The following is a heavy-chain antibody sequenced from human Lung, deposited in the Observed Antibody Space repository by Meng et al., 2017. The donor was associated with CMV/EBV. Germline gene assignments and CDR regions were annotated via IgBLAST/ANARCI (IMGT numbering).Heavy chain of an antibody. J-gene: IGHJ4*02. V-gene: IGHV3-20*04. CDR2: INWNGGST. D-gene: IGHD6-19*01. CDR1: GFTFDDYG. CDR3: ARGGYSSGWYGNYFDY. Sequence: GGSLRLSCAASGFTFDDYGMSWVRQAPGKGLEWVSGINWNGGSTGYADSVKGRFTISRDNAKNSLYLQMNSLRAEDTALYYCARGGYSSGWYGNYFDYWGQGNXVTVDS.